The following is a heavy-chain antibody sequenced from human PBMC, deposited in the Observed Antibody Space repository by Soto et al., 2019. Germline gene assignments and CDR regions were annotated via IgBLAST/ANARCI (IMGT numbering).Heavy chain of an antibody. CDR2: ISNDGSNK. Sequence: QVQLVESGGGVVQPGSSLRLSCAASGFTFSSHGMHWVRQAPGKGLEWVAVISNDGSNKYYADSVKGRFTISRDNSKNTLYLQMNSMRAEDTAVYYCAKEWVYDSSGWSFDYWGQGTLVTVSS. V-gene: IGHV3-30*18. CDR3: AKEWVYDSSGWSFDY. CDR1: GFTFSSHG. J-gene: IGHJ4*02. D-gene: IGHD3-22*01.